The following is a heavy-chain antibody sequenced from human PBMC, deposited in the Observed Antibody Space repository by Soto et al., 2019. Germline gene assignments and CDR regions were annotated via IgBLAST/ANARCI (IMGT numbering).Heavy chain of an antibody. V-gene: IGHV1-18*01. J-gene: IGHJ4*02. Sequence: ASVKVSCKASGFTFTCYGITWVRQAPGQGLEWMGWVSAYNGNTNYAQKFQGRVTMTTDTSTSTAYMELRSLRSDDTAVYYCARDRSGATARDFDYWGQATLVTVSS. CDR2: VSAYNGNT. CDR3: ARDRSGATARDFDY. CDR1: GFTFTCYG. D-gene: IGHD1-26*01.